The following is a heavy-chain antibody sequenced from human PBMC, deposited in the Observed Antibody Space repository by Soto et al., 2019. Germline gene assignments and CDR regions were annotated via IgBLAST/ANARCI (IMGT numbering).Heavy chain of an antibody. CDR3: ARGKPVEATVRYYYYGMDV. J-gene: IGHJ6*02. CDR2: FYYTGTT. CDR1: GASLSSGSYY. Sequence: SETLSLTCTVSGASLSSGSYYWSWIRQPPGKGLEWIGYFYYTGTTKYNPSLESRVTISEDTSKNQFSLKLSSVPAADTAVYYCARGKPVEATVRYYYYGMDVWGQGATVTVSS. D-gene: IGHD1-26*01. V-gene: IGHV4-61*01.